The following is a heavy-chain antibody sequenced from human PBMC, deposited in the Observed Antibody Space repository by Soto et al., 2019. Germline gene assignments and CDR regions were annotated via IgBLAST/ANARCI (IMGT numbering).Heavy chain of an antibody. D-gene: IGHD4-17*01. CDR2: ISYDGTNR. Sequence: QVHLVESGGGVVQPGRSLRLSCAASGLTFSNYAMHWVRQAPGKGLEWVAFISYDGTNRCYPDSVKGRFTISRDNSKNTRYLQMNSRRTEDTAVYYCARESSSTVTTGGGGSAKDYWGQGTLVTVSS. CDR1: GLTFSNYA. CDR3: ARESSSTVTTGGGGSAKDY. J-gene: IGHJ4*02. V-gene: IGHV3-30-3*01.